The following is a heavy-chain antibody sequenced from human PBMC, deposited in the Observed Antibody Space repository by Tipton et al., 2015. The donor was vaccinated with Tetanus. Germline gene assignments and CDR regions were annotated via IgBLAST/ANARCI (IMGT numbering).Heavy chain of an antibody. V-gene: IGHV5-51*01. CDR3: ARAHCTDGVCNFDF. D-gene: IGHD2-8*01. CDR2: IYPGDSDT. Sequence: VQLVQSGGEVKKPGESLKISCKGSGYIFTNYWIGWVSQKPGKGLEWMGIIYPGDSDTRYSPSFQGQVTISVDKSINTAYLQWSSLKASDTSVFYCARAHCTDGVCNFDFWGQGALVTVAS. J-gene: IGHJ4*02. CDR1: GYIFTNYW.